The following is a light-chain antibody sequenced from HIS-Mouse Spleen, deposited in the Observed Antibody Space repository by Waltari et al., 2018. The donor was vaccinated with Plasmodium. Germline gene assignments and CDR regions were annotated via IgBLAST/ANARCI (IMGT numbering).Light chain of an antibody. CDR3: QQYNSYSWT. CDR2: KAS. J-gene: IGKJ1*01. V-gene: IGKV1-5*03. Sequence: DIQMTQSPSTLSASVADRVTITCLPSQSLSSRLAWYQQKPGKAPKLLIYKASSLESGVPSRFSGSGSGTEFTLTISSLQPDDFATYYCQQYNSYSWTFGQGTKVEIK. CDR1: QSLSSR.